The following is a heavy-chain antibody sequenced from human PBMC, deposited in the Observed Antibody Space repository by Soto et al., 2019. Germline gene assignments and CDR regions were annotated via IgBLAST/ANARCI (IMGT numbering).Heavy chain of an antibody. CDR1: GFTISSYG. J-gene: IGHJ3*02. D-gene: IGHD3-9*01. CDR3: AREGHDILTGYYAAFDI. CDR2: IWYDGSNK. V-gene: IGHV3-33*08. Sequence: GGSLRLSCAASGFTISSYGMHWVRQAPGKGLEWVAVIWYDGSNKYYADSVKGRFTISRDNSKNTLYLQMNSLRAEDTAVYYCAREGHDILTGYYAAFDIWGQGTMVTVSS.